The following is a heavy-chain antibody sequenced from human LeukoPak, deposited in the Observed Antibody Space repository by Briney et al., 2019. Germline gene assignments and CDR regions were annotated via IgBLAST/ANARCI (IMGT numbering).Heavy chain of an antibody. Sequence: SETLSLTCTVSGGSVSSGSYYWSWIRQPPGKGLEWIGYISYSGGTNYNPSLKSRVTISVDTSKNQFSLKVSSVTAADTAVYYCARGRVRYSGYDWGQGTLVTVSS. D-gene: IGHD5-12*01. CDR1: GGSVSSGSYY. J-gene: IGHJ4*02. CDR3: ARGRVRYSGYD. CDR2: ISYSGGT. V-gene: IGHV4-61*01.